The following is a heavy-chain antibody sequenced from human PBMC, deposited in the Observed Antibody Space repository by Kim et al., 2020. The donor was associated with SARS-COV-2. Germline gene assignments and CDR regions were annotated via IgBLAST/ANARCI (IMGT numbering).Heavy chain of an antibody. V-gene: IGHV3-30*04. CDR2: ISYDGGNK. CDR3: ARGRPQWLAVYYFDY. CDR1: GFTFSSYA. Sequence: GGSLRLSCAASGFTFSSYAMHWVRQAPGKGLEWVAVISYDGGNKYYADSVKGRFTISRDNSKNTLYLQMNSLRAEDTAVYYCARGRPQWLAVYYFDYWGPGTLVTVSS. D-gene: IGHD6-19*01. J-gene: IGHJ4*02.